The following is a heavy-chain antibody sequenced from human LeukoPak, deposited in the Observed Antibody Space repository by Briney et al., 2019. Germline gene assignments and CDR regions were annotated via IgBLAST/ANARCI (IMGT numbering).Heavy chain of an antibody. D-gene: IGHD3-3*01. CDR1: GFTFSSYW. Sequence: GGSLRLSCAASGFTFSSYWMSWVRQAPGKGLEWVANIKQDGSEKYYVDSVKGRFTISRDNSKNTLYLQMNSLRAEDTAVYYCASGVAAYFDYWGQGPLVTVSS. J-gene: IGHJ4*02. V-gene: IGHV3-7*01. CDR2: IKQDGSEK. CDR3: ASGVAAYFDY.